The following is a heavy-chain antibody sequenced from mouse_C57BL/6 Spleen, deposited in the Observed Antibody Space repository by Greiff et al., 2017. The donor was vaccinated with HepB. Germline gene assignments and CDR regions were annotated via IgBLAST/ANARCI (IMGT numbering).Heavy chain of an antibody. V-gene: IGHV14-2*01. Sequence: VQLQQSGAELVKPGASVKLSCTASGFNIKDYYMHWVKQRTEQGLEWIGRLDPEDGETKSDQKLQGKATITADTTSNTAYLQLSSMTSEDTSVYYCSRFTVVATYYFDYWGQGTTLTVSS. CDR2: LDPEDGET. CDR3: SRFTVVATYYFDY. J-gene: IGHJ2*01. D-gene: IGHD1-1*01. CDR1: GFNIKDYY.